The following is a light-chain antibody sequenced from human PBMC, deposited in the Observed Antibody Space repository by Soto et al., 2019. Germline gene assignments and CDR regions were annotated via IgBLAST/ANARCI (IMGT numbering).Light chain of an antibody. J-gene: IGKJ4*01. CDR1: QSISSY. V-gene: IGKV1-39*01. Sequence: DIQMTQSPSSLSASVGDRVTITCRASQSISSYLNWYQQKPGKAPKLLIYAASSLQSGVPSRFSGSGSGTDFTLTISSLQPEDFGTYYCQQTSSFPLTLGGGTKVEIK. CDR3: QQTSSFPLT. CDR2: AAS.